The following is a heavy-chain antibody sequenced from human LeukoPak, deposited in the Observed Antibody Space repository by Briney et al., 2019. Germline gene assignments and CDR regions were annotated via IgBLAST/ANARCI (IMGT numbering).Heavy chain of an antibody. CDR2: IYDSGST. Sequence: SETLSLTCAVYGGSFSGYYWSWIRQYPGKGLEWIGCIYDSGSTFYTPSLKSRVSISLDTSKNQFSLRVISVTAADTAVYFCARNTGIAAVGNPSYYFYYYMDVWGKGTTVTVSS. V-gene: IGHV4-31*11. CDR1: GGSFSGYY. CDR3: ARNTGIAAVGNPSYYFYYYMDV. J-gene: IGHJ6*03. D-gene: IGHD6-13*01.